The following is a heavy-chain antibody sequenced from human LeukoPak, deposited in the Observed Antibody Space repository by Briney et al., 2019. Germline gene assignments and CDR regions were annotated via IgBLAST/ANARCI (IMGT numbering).Heavy chain of an antibody. D-gene: IGHD2-15*01. CDR3: ARDRPTGRSRGVVVQ. CDR2: ISGGGTYI. J-gene: IGHJ4*02. Sequence: GASLRLSCAASGFTFDTYAMTWVRQAPGKGLEWVSSISGGGTYIYYAESLRGRSTISRDNTKNFLYLQLSTLRVEDTAVYYCARDRPTGRSRGVVVQWGQGTLVTVSS. V-gene: IGHV3-21*01. CDR1: GFTFDTYA.